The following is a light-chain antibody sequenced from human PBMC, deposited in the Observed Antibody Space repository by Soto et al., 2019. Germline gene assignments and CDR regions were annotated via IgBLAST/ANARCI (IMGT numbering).Light chain of an antibody. V-gene: IGKV1-39*01. J-gene: IGKJ4*01. CDR1: QSISNF. Sequence: DIQMTQSPSSLSAYVGDRVTITCRASQSISNFLNWYQQKPGRAPKFLIYAASSLESGVPSRFSGSGSGTDFTLTISSLQPEDFATYYCRQSYNTPLTFGGGTKVEIK. CDR3: RQSYNTPLT. CDR2: AAS.